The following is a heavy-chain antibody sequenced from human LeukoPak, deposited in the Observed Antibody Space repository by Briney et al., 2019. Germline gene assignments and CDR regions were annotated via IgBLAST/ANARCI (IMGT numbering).Heavy chain of an antibody. J-gene: IGHJ4*02. D-gene: IGHD2-8*01. CDR3: ARTITGFCANGICYRYYFDY. CDR2: IDWDNDK. CDR1: GFSLNTSKMC. V-gene: IGHV2-70*11. Sequence: RQSGPALVKPTQTLTLTRTFSGFSLNTSKMCVSWIRQPPGKALEWLARIDWDNDKYYSTSLKTRLTISKATSKNQVVLTVTNMDPMDTATYYCARTITGFCANGICYRYYFDYWGQGALVTVSS.